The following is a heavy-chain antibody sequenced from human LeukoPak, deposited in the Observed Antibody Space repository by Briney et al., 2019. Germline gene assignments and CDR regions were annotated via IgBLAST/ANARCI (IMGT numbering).Heavy chain of an antibody. CDR3: ARGRTSRYGSGSYYWDY. CDR2: INHGGST. V-gene: IGHV4-34*01. Sequence: SETLSLTCAVYGGSFGDYYWSWLRQPPGKGPEGIGEINHGGSTNYNPSLESRVTMSLDTSKNQFSLKLSSVTAADTAVYYCARGRTSRYGSGSYYWDYWGQGTLVTVSS. D-gene: IGHD3-10*01. J-gene: IGHJ4*02. CDR1: GGSFGDYY.